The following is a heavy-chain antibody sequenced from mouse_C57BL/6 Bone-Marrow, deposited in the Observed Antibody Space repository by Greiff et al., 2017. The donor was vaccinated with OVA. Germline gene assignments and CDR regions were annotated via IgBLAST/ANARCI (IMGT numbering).Heavy chain of an antibody. V-gene: IGHV2-9-1*01. J-gene: IGHJ2*01. CDR3: ARLPIYYDYDGDFDY. Sequence: QVQLKESGPGLVAPSQSLSITCAVSGFSLTSYAISWVRQPPGKGLEWLGVIWTGGGTNYNSALKSRLSISKDNSKSQVFLKMNSLQTDDTARYYCARLPIYYDYDGDFDYWGQGTTLTVSS. CDR2: IWTGGGT. D-gene: IGHD2-4*01. CDR1: GFSLTSYA.